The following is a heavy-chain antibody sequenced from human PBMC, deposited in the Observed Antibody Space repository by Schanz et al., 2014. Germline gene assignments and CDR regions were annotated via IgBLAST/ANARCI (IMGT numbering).Heavy chain of an antibody. Sequence: EVQLVESGGGLVQPGGSLRLSCAASGFTFSNHWMHWVRQAPGKGLEWVSRIDGHGSTITYADSVKGRFTISRDNAKNTLSLQMNSLRAEDTAVYFCARDGGRDGYNLAFDVWGQGTLVTVSS. J-gene: IGHJ3*01. V-gene: IGHV3-74*01. CDR1: GFTFSNHW. CDR2: IDGHGSTI. D-gene: IGHD5-12*01. CDR3: ARDGGRDGYNLAFDV.